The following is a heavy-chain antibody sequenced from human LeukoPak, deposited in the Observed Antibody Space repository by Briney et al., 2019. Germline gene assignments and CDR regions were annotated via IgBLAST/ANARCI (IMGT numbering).Heavy chain of an antibody. V-gene: IGHV1-3*01. CDR3: AREIDRDGYNRFFDY. J-gene: IGHJ4*02. D-gene: IGHD5-24*01. CDR2: INAGNGNT. Sequence: ASVKVACKASGYTFTTCTMHWVRQAPGQRLEWMGWINAGNGNTKYSQKLQGRVTITRDTSASTAYMDLSSLRSEDTAVYYCAREIDRDGYNRFFDYWGQGTLVTVSS. CDR1: GYTFTTCT.